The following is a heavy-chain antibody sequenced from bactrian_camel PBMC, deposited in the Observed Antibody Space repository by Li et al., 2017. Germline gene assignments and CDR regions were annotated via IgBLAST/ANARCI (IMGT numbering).Heavy chain of an antibody. J-gene: IGHJ6*01. D-gene: IGHD2*01. CDR3: ATGIGIGGGSWIPGLQALGF. V-gene: IGHV3S54*01. CDR2: IYTGVNGRT. Sequence: HVQLVESGGGSVQAGGSLRLSCAVTGNIRQSQCVAWFRHGPGKEREGVAGIYTGVNGRTYYADSVKGQFIISRDNTKNTVYLQMNSLNPEHTAVYYCATGIGIGGGSWIPGLQALGFWGQGTQVTVS. CDR1: GNIRQSQC.